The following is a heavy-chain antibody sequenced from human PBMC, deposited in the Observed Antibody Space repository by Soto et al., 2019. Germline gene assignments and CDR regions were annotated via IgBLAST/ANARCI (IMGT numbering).Heavy chain of an antibody. J-gene: IGHJ6*02. CDR2: IIPSFGTA. CDR1: GGTFSSYA. CDR3: ARGRGGSCYYYDGMDL. D-gene: IGHD2-15*01. V-gene: IGHV1-69*12. Sequence: QVQLVQSGAEVKKPGSSVKVSCKASGGTFSSYAINWVRQAPGQGLEWMGGIIPSFGTANYAQKFQGRVTITADESLSTAYMELSRLSAEDTAVYYGARGRGGSCYYYDGMDLWGQGTTVTVSS.